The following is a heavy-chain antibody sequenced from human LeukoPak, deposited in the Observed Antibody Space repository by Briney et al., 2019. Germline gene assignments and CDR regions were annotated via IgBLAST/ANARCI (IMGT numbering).Heavy chain of an antibody. Sequence: SETLSLTCTVSGGSISGYSWGWVRQPPGKTAEVIGYIYTSGSTNYNPSLKSRVTISVDTSKNQFSLKLSSVTAADTAVYYCARGSLTYYYGSGSYYRPGTIYDYWGQGTLVTVSS. CDR2: IYTSGST. D-gene: IGHD3-10*01. CDR3: ARGSLTYYYGSGSYYRPGTIYDY. J-gene: IGHJ4*02. CDR1: GGSISGYS. V-gene: IGHV4-4*09.